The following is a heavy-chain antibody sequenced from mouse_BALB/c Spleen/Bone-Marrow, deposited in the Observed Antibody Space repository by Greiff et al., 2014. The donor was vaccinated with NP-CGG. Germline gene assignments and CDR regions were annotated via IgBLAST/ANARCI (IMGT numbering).Heavy chain of an antibody. V-gene: IGHV7-3*02. CDR3: AREYGYFDV. Sequence: EVKLVESGGGLVQPGGSLRLSCATSGFTFTDYYMSWVRQPPGKALEWLGFIRSKASGYTTDYSASVKGRFTISRDNSQSNLYLQMNALRAKDSATYYCAREYGYFDVWGAGTTVTVSS. CDR1: GFTFTDYY. D-gene: IGHD1-1*02. CDR2: IRSKASGYTT. J-gene: IGHJ1*01.